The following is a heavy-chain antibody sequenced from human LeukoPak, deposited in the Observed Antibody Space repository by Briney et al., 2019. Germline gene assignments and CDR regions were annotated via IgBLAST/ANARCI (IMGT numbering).Heavy chain of an antibody. Sequence: ASVKVSCKASGYTFTGYYMHWVRQAPGQGLEWMGWINPNSGGTNYAQKFQGMVTMTRDTSISTAYMELSRLRSDDTAVYYCARYTRLYYYGSGSYFTPFDYWGQGPLVTVSS. D-gene: IGHD3-10*01. CDR3: ARYTRLYYYGSGSYFTPFDY. CDR2: INPNSGGT. J-gene: IGHJ4*02. V-gene: IGHV1-2*02. CDR1: GYTFTGYY.